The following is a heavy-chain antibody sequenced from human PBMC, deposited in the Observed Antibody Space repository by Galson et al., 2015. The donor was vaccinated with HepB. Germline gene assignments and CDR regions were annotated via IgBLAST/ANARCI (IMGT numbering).Heavy chain of an antibody. CDR3: AKEGWLRGAFDI. CDR2: ISYDGSNK. CDR1: GFTFSSYG. D-gene: IGHD5-24*01. V-gene: IGHV3-30*18. Sequence: SLRLSCAASGFTFSSYGMHWVRQAPGKGLEWVAVISYDGSNKYYADSVKGRFTISRDNSKNTLYLQMNSLRAEDTAVYYCAKEGWLRGAFDIWGQGTMVTVSS. J-gene: IGHJ3*02.